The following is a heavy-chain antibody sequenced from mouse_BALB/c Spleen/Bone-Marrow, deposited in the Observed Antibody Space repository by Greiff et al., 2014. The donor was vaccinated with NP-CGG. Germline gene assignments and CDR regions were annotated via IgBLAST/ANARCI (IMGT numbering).Heavy chain of an antibody. CDR2: IDPANGNT. CDR1: GFNIKDTY. CDR3: ARFPYDYGGGDY. V-gene: IGHV14-3*02. D-gene: IGHD2-4*01. J-gene: IGHJ2*01. Sequence: VQLQQSGAELVKPGASVKLSCTAPGFNIKDTYMHWVKQRPEQGLEWIGRIDPANGNTKYDPKFQGKATITADTSSNTAYLQLSSLTSEDTAVYYCARFPYDYGGGDYWGQGTTLTVSS.